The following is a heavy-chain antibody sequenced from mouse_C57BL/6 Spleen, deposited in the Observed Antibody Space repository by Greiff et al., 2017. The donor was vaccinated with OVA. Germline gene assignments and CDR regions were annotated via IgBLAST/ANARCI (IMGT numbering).Heavy chain of an antibody. V-gene: IGHV1-69*01. CDR3: ARSPHYYGRVYWYFDV. CDR2: IDPSDSYT. CDR1: GYTFTSYW. D-gene: IGHD1-1*01. Sequence: QVQLQQPGAELVMPGASVKLSCKASGYTFTSYWMHWVKQRPGQGLEWIGEIDPSDSYTNYNQKFKGKSTLTVDKSSSTAYMQLSSLTSEDSAVYYCARSPHYYGRVYWYFDVWGTGTTVTVSS. J-gene: IGHJ1*03.